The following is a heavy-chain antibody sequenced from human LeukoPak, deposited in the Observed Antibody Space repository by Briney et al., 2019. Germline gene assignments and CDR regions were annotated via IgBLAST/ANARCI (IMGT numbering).Heavy chain of an antibody. CDR3: ARGIDDGDNWFDP. Sequence: TGGSLRLSCAASGFTFDDYGMSWVRQAPGKGLEWVSGINWNGGSTGYADSVRGRFTISRDNAKNSLYLQMNSLRAEDTAFYYCARGIDDGDNWFDPWGQGTLVTVSS. D-gene: IGHD1-1*01. J-gene: IGHJ5*02. CDR1: GFTFDDYG. V-gene: IGHV3-20*04. CDR2: INWNGGST.